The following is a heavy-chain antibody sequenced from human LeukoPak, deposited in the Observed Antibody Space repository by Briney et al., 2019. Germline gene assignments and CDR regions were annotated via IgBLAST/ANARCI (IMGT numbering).Heavy chain of an antibody. Sequence: SETLSLTCTVSGGSISSGSYYWSWIRQPAGKGLEWIGRIYTSGSTNYNPSLKSRVTISVDTSKNQFSLKLSSVTAADTAVYYCAGADSSGYYYPLDYWGQGTLVTVSS. CDR2: IYTSGST. V-gene: IGHV4-61*02. D-gene: IGHD3-22*01. J-gene: IGHJ4*02. CDR3: AGADSSGYYYPLDY. CDR1: GGSISSGSYY.